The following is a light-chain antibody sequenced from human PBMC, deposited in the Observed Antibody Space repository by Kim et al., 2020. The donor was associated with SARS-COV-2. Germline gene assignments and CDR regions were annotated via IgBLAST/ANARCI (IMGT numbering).Light chain of an antibody. CDR3: MQALQTPT. CDR2: LGS. CDR1: QSLLHSNGYNY. J-gene: IGKJ2*01. Sequence: GEPASISCRSSQSLLHSNGYNYLDWYLQKPGQSPQLLIYLGSNRASGVPDRFSGSGSGTDFTLKISRVEAKDVGVYYCMQALQTPTFGQGTKLEI. V-gene: IGKV2-28*01.